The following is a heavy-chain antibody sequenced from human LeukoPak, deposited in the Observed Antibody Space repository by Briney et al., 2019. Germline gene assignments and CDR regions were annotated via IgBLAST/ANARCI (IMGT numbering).Heavy chain of an antibody. D-gene: IGHD1-26*01. CDR3: ARYTSNVVGKRHYIDH. Sequence: PGGSLRLSCAASGFTFSSYSMNWVRQAPGKGLEWVSSISGGSSYIYYADSVKGRFTISRDNAKNSLYLQMNSLRAEDTAVFYCARYTSNVVGKRHYIDHWGQGTLVTVSS. CDR1: GFTFSSYS. J-gene: IGHJ4*02. CDR2: ISGGSSYI. V-gene: IGHV3-21*01.